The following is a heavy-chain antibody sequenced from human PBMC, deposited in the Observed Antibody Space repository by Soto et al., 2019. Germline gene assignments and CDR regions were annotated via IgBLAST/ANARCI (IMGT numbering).Heavy chain of an antibody. CDR3: ARRGGRQRRYLKYNWFDP. D-gene: IGHD3-16*01. CDR1: GGSFSGYY. CDR2: INHSGST. Sequence: SETLSLTCAVYGGSFSGYYWSWIRQPPGKGLEWIGEINHSGSTNYNPSLKSRVTISVDTSKNQFSLKLSSVTAADTAVYYCARRGGRQRRYLKYNWFDPWGQGTLVTVSS. J-gene: IGHJ5*02. V-gene: IGHV4-34*01.